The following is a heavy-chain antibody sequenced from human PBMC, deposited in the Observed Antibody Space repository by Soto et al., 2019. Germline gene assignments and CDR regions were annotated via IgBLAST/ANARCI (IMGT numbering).Heavy chain of an antibody. D-gene: IGHD2-21*02. CDR1: GFTFSSYA. CDR3: ARGKGDPSYYYYYYYMDV. V-gene: IGHV3-48*04. Sequence: GGSLRLSCAASGFTFSSYAMSWVRQAPGKGLEWVSSISGSGSSIYYADSVKGRFTISRDNAKNSLYLQMNSLRAEDTAVYYCARGKGDPSYYYYYYYMDVWGKGTTVTVSS. J-gene: IGHJ6*03. CDR2: ISGSGSSI.